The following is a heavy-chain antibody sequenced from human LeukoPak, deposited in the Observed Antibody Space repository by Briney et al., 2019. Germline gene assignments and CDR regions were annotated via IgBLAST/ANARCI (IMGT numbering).Heavy chain of an antibody. CDR2: ISYDGSKK. D-gene: IGHD1-26*01. CDR3: AREHDSGSYPDY. CDR1: GFTFSSYG. Sequence: PGGSLRLSCAASGFTFSSYGMHWVRQAPGKGLEWVALISYDGSKKFYADSVKGRFTISRDNSKNTLYLQMNSLRAEDTAVYYCAREHDSGSYPDYWGQGTLVTVSS. J-gene: IGHJ4*02. V-gene: IGHV3-30*03.